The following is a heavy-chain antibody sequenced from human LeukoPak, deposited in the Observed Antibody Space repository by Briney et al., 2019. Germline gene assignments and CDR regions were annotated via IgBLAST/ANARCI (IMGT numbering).Heavy chain of an antibody. CDR3: ARDRDSSSWFGY. D-gene: IGHD6-13*01. Sequence: GGSLRLSCAASGFTVSKNYMSWVRQAPGKGLEWVSVIYSGGSTNYADSVKGRFSISRENSKNTLYLQMNSLRVEDTAVYYCARDRDSSSWFGYWGQGTLVTVSS. CDR2: IYSGGST. V-gene: IGHV3-53*01. CDR1: GFTVSKNY. J-gene: IGHJ4*02.